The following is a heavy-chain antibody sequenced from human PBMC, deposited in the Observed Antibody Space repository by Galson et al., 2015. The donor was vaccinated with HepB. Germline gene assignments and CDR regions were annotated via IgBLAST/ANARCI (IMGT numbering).Heavy chain of an antibody. D-gene: IGHD6-19*01. V-gene: IGHV5-51*01. Sequence: QSGAEVKKPGESLKISCKGSGYSFTSYWIGWVRQMPGKGLDWLGIIYPGDSDTRYSPSFQGQVTISADKSISTAYLQWSSLKASDTAMYYCAGSAYPDIALTVTYGAFDIWAKGQSSPSLQ. J-gene: IGHJ3*02. CDR3: AGSAYPDIALTVTYGAFDI. CDR2: IYPGDSDT. CDR1: GYSFTSYW.